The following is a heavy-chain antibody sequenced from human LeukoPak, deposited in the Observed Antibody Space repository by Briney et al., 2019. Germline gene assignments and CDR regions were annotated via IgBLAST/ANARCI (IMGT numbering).Heavy chain of an antibody. Sequence: GGSLRLSCAASGFSLSSYGMRWVRQAPGEGMGWVAFIRYVGSNKYYADPGKGRFTIYRDNSKNTLYLQMNSLRAEDTAVYYCAKCPRLGYCSSTSCYSFDYWGQGTLVTVSS. CDR1: GFSLSSYG. J-gene: IGHJ4*02. CDR3: AKCPRLGYCSSTSCYSFDY. V-gene: IGHV3-30*02. CDR2: IRYVGSNK. D-gene: IGHD2-2*01.